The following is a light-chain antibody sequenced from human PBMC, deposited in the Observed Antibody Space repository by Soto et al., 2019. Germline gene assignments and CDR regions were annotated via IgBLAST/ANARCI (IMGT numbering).Light chain of an antibody. V-gene: IGKV3-20*01. CDR1: QSVSSSY. Sequence: EVVLTQSPGTLSLSPGERATLSCRASQSVSSSYLAWYQQQPGQAPRLLIYGASSRATGIPDRFSGSGSGRDFNLTIRRLEPEDLGVYYGQQYGSSPLVIFGQGTRLQI. J-gene: IGKJ5*01. CDR2: GAS. CDR3: QQYGSSPLVI.